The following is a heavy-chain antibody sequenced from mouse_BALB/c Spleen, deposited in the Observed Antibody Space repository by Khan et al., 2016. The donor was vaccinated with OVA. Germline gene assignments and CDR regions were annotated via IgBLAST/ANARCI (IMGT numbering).Heavy chain of an antibody. D-gene: IGHD2-14*01. V-gene: IGHV1-4*01. J-gene: IGHJ3*01. Sequence: VQLQESGAELARPGASVQMSCKASGYTFTSYTIHWIKERPGQGLEWIGNINPSNGYTNYNQKFKDKATLTTDKSSTTAYLQLSSLTSDDSAVYNCVXDGAYHRNDGWFAYWGQGTLVTVSA. CDR3: VXDGAYHRNDGWFAY. CDR1: GYTFTSYT. CDR2: INPSNGYT.